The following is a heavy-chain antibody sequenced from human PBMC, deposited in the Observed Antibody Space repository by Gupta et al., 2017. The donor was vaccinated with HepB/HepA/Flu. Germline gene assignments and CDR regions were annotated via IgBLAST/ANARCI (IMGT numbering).Heavy chain of an antibody. Sequence: EVQLVESGGGLVQPGGSLRLSCAASEFAISSFKFNWVRQAPGKGLEWLSHISDGGKSIYYSDSVKGRFIISRDDAKNSLYLQMNSLRAEDTAVYYCARDYEFWSGYYTPLGMDVWGQGTTVIVSS. J-gene: IGHJ6*02. D-gene: IGHD3-3*01. CDR2: ISDGGKSI. CDR1: EFAISSFK. CDR3: ARDYEFWSGYYTPLGMDV. V-gene: IGHV3-48*03.